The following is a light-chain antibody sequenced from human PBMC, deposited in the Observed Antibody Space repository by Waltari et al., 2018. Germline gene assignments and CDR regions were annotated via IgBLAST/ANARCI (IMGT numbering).Light chain of an antibody. V-gene: IGKV1-12*01. CDR1: QPIGYW. CDR2: AAS. Sequence: DIQMTQSPSYVSTFVGDRVTITCRASQPIGYWLAWYQQKPGKAPKLLIYAASSLQSGVPSRFSGSGSGTDFTLTISSLQAEDVAVYYCQQYYSTPPTFGQGTKVEIK. J-gene: IGKJ1*01. CDR3: QQYYSTPPT.